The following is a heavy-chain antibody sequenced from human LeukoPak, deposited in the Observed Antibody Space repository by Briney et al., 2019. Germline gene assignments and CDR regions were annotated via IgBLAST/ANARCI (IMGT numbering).Heavy chain of an antibody. J-gene: IGHJ6*02. Sequence: KTSETLSLTCAVYGGSFSGYYWSWIRQPPGKGLEWIGEINHSGSTNYNPSLKSRVTISVDTSKNQFSLKLSSVTAADTAVYYCARHMYYYDSSGYFFGRVGYYYYGMDVWGQGTTVTVSS. CDR1: GGSFSGYY. CDR2: INHSGST. D-gene: IGHD3-22*01. V-gene: IGHV4-34*01. CDR3: ARHMYYYDSSGYFFGRVGYYYYGMDV.